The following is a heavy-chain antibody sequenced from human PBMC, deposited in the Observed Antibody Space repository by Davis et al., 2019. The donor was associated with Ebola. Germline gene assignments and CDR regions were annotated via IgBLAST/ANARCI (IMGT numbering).Heavy chain of an antibody. Sequence: GESLKISCKGSGYKFTSYWVSWVRRMPGKGLEWMGRIDPSDSHTIYSPSFEGHVTISADKSVTTAYLQWSSLKASDTAMYYCARLDYYDTSGYYKPLFYWGQGTLVTVSS. D-gene: IGHD3-22*01. V-gene: IGHV5-10-1*01. CDR2: IDPSDSHT. CDR3: ARLDYYDTSGYYKPLFY. J-gene: IGHJ4*02. CDR1: GYKFTSYW.